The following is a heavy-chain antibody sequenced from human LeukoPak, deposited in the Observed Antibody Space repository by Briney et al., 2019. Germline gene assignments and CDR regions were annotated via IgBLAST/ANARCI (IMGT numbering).Heavy chain of an antibody. CDR1: GFTFSSFG. Sequence: PGGSLRLSCTASGFTFSSFGMSRVRQAPGKGLEWVSGISGGGDRTYYADSVKGRFTISRDNAKNPLYLQMHSLRAEDTAVYYCARDSQAVGTDFDYWGQGTLVTVSS. V-gene: IGHV3-23*01. J-gene: IGHJ4*02. CDR3: ARDSQAVGTDFDY. D-gene: IGHD6-13*01. CDR2: ISGGGDRT.